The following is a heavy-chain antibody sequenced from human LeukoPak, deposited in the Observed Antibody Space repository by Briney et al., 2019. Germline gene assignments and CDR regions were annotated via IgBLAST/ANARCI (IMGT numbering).Heavy chain of an antibody. Sequence: ASVMVSCKASGYTFRSHDINWVRQATGQGLEWMGWVSPKTGRTGYAQKFQGRVYMTTNASLSTAYVELSSLRSDDTAVYFCARESERNDGWFDPWGQGTLVTVSS. J-gene: IGHJ5*02. CDR1: GYTFRSHD. D-gene: IGHD1-1*01. V-gene: IGHV1-8*01. CDR2: VSPKTGRT. CDR3: ARESERNDGWFDP.